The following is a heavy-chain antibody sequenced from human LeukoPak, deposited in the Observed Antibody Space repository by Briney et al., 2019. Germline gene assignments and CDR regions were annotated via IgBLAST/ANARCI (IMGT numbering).Heavy chain of an antibody. J-gene: IGHJ4*02. CDR2: LYYSGST. CDR1: GASINNEAYY. Sequence: PSETLSLTCTVSGASINNEAYYWGWVRQPPGKGLEWIGSLYYSGSTYYNPSLKSRVTISVVTSDNQFSLWVTSVTAADTAIYYCARHHSRVQAVDFWGQGTLVTVSS. D-gene: IGHD2-15*01. CDR3: ARHHSRVQAVDF. V-gene: IGHV4-39*01.